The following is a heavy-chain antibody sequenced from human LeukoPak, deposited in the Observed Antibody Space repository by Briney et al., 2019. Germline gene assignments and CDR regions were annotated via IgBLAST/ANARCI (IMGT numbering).Heavy chain of an antibody. CDR1: GYTFTGYY. V-gene: IGHV1-2*02. Sequence: ASVKVSCKASGYTFTGYYMHWVRQAPGQGLEWMGWIDPNSGGTNYAQKFQGRVTMTRDTSISTAYMELSRLRSDDTAVYYCARGRWLQSIFDYWGQGTLVTVSS. CDR3: ARGRWLQSIFDY. CDR2: IDPNSGGT. D-gene: IGHD5-24*01. J-gene: IGHJ4*02.